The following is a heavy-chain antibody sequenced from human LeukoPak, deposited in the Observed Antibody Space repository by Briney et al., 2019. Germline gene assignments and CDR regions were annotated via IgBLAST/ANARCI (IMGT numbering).Heavy chain of an antibody. CDR2: MNSDGSST. CDR1: GFTFNIYW. J-gene: IGHJ4*02. Sequence: PGGSLRLSCAASGFTFNIYWMQWVRQVPGKGLVWVSRMNSDGSSTSYADSVRGRFTISRDNAKNTLFLQMNSLRADDTAVYYCLRENSWAGDYWDQGSLVTVSP. D-gene: IGHD2-21*01. V-gene: IGHV3-74*01. CDR3: LRENSWAGDY.